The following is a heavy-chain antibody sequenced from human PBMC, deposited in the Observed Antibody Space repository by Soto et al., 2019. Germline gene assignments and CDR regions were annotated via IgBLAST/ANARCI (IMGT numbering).Heavy chain of an antibody. CDR3: TTDLDY. J-gene: IGHJ4*02. Sequence: PGGSLRLSCAASGFIFNDAGVNWVRQAPGKGLEWVGRIKSKADGGTIDYAAPVKDRFIISRDDSKNILSLQMNSLKTEDTALYYCTTDLDYWGQGTLVTVSS. CDR1: GFIFNDAG. V-gene: IGHV3-15*07. CDR2: IKSKADGGTI.